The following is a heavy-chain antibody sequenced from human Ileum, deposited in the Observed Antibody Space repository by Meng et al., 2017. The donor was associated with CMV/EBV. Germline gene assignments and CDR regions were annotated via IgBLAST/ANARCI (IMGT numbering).Heavy chain of an antibody. J-gene: IGHJ5*02. V-gene: IGHV4-59*01. D-gene: IGHD5-12*01. CDR3: ARVGMSVDIVATIALGSWFDP. Sequence: GSLRLSCTVSGGSISSYYWSWIRQPPGKGLEWIGYIYYSGSTNYNPSLKSRVTISVDTFKNQFSLKLSSVTAADTAVYYCARVGMSVDIVATIALGSWFDPWGQGTLVTVSS. CDR2: IYYSGST. CDR1: GGSISSYY.